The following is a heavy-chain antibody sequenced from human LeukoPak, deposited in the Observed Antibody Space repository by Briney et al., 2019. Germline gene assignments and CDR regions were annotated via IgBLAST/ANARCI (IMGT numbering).Heavy chain of an antibody. V-gene: IGHV3-7*01. CDR1: GGSISSSSYY. D-gene: IGHD1-26*01. CDR3: ARSGGFFDT. CDR2: LNQDGTEK. Sequence: PSETLSLTCTVSGGSISSSSYYWGWIRQPPGKGLEWVANLNQDGTEKYYVESVVGRFTISRDNAKTLLYLHMNSLRAEDTAVYHCARSGGFFDTWGQGTLVTVSS. J-gene: IGHJ4*02.